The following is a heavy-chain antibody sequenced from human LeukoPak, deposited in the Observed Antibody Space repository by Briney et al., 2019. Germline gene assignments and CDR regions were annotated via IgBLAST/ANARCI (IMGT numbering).Heavy chain of an antibody. CDR1: GYTFTSYA. Sequence: ASVKVSCKASGYTFTSYAMNWVRQAPGQGLEWMGWMNPNSGNTGYAQKFQGRVTITRNTSISTAYMELSSLRSEDTAVYYCARGRKEYSSGWYLAYWGQGTLVTVSS. V-gene: IGHV1-8*03. CDR2: MNPNSGNT. J-gene: IGHJ4*02. CDR3: ARGRKEYSSGWYLAY. D-gene: IGHD6-19*01.